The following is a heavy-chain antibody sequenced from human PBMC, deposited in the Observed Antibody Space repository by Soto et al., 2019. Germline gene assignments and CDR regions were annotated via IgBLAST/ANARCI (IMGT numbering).Heavy chain of an antibody. D-gene: IGHD4-17*01. V-gene: IGHV4-39*01. J-gene: IGHJ4*02. CDR1: GGSISRSHNF. CDR2: IFYSGTT. Sequence: QLQLQESGPGLVKPSETLSLTCTVTGGSISRSHNFWGWIRQPPGKVLELIGSIFYSGTTYNNPPXKXRLXLSVDTSKNQFSLKPNSVTAEDTAVYFCARYYGDYRNYFDDWGQGTLVTVSS. CDR3: ARYYGDYRNYFDD.